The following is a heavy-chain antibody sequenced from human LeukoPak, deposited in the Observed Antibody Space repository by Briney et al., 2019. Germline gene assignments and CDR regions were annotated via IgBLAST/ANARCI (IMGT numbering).Heavy chain of an antibody. CDR3: ARDSYLGLSGALDY. CDR1: GFTFSSYS. Sequence: GGSLRLSCAASGFTFSSYSMNWVRQAPGKGLEWVSYISSSSSTIYYADSVKGRFTISRDNAKNSLYLQMNSLRAEDTAVYYCARDSYLGLSGALDYWGQGTLVTVSS. D-gene: IGHD6-19*01. V-gene: IGHV3-48*01. CDR2: ISSSSSTI. J-gene: IGHJ4*02.